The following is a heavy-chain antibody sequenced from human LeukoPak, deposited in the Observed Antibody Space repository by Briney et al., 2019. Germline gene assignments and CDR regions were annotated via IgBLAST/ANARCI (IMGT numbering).Heavy chain of an antibody. CDR1: GGSISSYY. V-gene: IGHV4-4*07. CDR2: IYTSGST. J-gene: IGHJ4*02. D-gene: IGHD6-19*01. CDR3: ARSGDVAEFDY. Sequence: PSETLSRTCTVSGGSISSYYWSWIRQPAGKGLEWIGRIYTSGSTNYNPSLKSRVTMSVDTSKNQFSLRLSSVTAADTAVYYCARSGDVAEFDYWGQGTLVTVSS.